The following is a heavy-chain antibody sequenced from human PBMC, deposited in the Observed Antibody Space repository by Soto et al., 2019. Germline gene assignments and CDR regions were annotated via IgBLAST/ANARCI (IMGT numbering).Heavy chain of an antibody. CDR2: ISAYNGNT. CDR1: GYTFTSYG. D-gene: IGHD3-10*01. Sequence: QVQLVQSGAEVKKPGASVKVSCKASGYTFTSYGISWVRQAPGQGLEWMGWISAYNGNTNYAQKLQGRVTMTTDTSKSTAYMQLRRLRSDDTAVYYCARAISYNGSGSYLPVYWGQGPLVTVSS. CDR3: ARAISYNGSGSYLPVY. V-gene: IGHV1-18*04. J-gene: IGHJ4*02.